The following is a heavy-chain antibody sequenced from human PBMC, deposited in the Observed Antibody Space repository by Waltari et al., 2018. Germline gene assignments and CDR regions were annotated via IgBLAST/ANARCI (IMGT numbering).Heavy chain of an antibody. J-gene: IGHJ1*01. CDR2: MQNRGST. CDR1: GGSISTNYN. CDR3: GRIAFGDDGGYFQH. Sequence: QLQLQESGPGLVKPSETLSLTCTVSGGSISTNYNWGWIRQPPGKGLEWMGNMQNRGSTFYNPSLKSRVTISLDTSKNQFSLRLSFVGAADTAVYFCGRIAFGDDGGYFQHWGQGTLVTVSS. V-gene: IGHV4-39*01. D-gene: IGHD4-17*01.